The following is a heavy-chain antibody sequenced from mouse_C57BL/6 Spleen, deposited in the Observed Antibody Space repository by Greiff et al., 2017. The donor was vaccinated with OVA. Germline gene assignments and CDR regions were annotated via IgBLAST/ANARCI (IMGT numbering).Heavy chain of an antibody. D-gene: IGHD1-1*01. CDR1: GYTFTSYT. V-gene: IGHV1-4*01. CDR2: INPSSGYT. Sequence: VQRVESGAELARPGASVKMSCKASGYTFTSYTMHWVKQRPGQGLEWIGYINPSSGYTKYNQKFKDKATLTADKSSSTAYMQLSSLTSEDSAVYYCARSGATVVATGDYWGQGTSVTVSS. J-gene: IGHJ4*01. CDR3: ARSGATVVATGDY.